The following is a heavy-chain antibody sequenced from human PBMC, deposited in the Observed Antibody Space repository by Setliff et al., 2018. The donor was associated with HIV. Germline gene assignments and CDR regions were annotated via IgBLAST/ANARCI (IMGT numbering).Heavy chain of an antibody. Sequence: PSETLSLTCTVSGGSISSYFWSRIRQPPGKGLEWIGYIYYSGSTNYNPSLKSRVTISADTFKNQFSLKLSSVTAADTAVYYCARIYDYGSYYFDYWGQGTLVTVS. V-gene: IGHV4-59*01. CDR3: ARIYDYGSYYFDY. J-gene: IGHJ4*02. CDR2: IYYSGST. CDR1: GGSISSYF. D-gene: IGHD3-10*01.